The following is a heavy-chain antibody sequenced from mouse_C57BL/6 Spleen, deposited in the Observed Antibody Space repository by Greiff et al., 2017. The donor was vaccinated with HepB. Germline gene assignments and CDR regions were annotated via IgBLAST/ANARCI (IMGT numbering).Heavy chain of an antibody. J-gene: IGHJ4*01. V-gene: IGHV1-80*01. D-gene: IGHD2-4*01. Sequence: QVHVKQSGAELVKPGASVKISCKASGYAFSSYWMNWVKQRPGKGLEWIGQIYPGDGDTNYNGKFKGKATLTADKSSSTAYMQLSSLTSEDSAVYFCARRAYYDYDEDYAMDYWGQGTSVTVSS. CDR1: GYAFSSYW. CDR3: ARRAYYDYDEDYAMDY. CDR2: IYPGDGDT.